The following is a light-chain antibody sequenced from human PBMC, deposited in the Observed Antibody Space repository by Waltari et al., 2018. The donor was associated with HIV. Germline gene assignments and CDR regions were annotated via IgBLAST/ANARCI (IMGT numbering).Light chain of an antibody. CDR1: QSLLHSYGYNY. J-gene: IGKJ1*01. V-gene: IGKV2-28*01. Sequence: DIELPQSPVSLTVSPGEPASISCRSGQSLLHSYGYNYLDWYVQKPGQSPRLLFYLGSNRASGVPDRFSASGSGTHFTLDISRVEAEDVGVYYCMQALQTWTFGQGTKVEIK. CDR2: LGS. CDR3: MQALQTWT.